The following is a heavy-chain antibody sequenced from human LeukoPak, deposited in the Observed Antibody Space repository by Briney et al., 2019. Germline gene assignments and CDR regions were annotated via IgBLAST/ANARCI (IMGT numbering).Heavy chain of an antibody. D-gene: IGHD6-13*01. CDR1: GYTFTGYY. V-gene: IGHV1-69*04. CDR2: ISPILGVA. CDR3: ARGPLSSSWYWGTGGYYGMDV. Sequence: ASVKVSCKASGYTFTGYYMHWVRQAPGQGLEWMGRISPILGVANYAQKIQGRVTITADKSTTTAYMELSSLRSEDAAVYYCARGPLSSSWYWGTGGYYGMDVWGQGTTVTVSS. J-gene: IGHJ6*02.